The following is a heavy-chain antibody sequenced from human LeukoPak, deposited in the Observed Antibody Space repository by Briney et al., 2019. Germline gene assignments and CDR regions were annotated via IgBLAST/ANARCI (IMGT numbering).Heavy chain of an antibody. CDR3: AREGYFDWLLLGLDY. J-gene: IGHJ4*02. V-gene: IGHV4-59*12. Sequence: PSETLSLTCTVSGGSISSYYWSWIRQPPGKGLEWIGYIYYSGSTNYNPSLKSRVTISVDTSKNQFSLKLSSVTAADTAVYYCAREGYFDWLLLGLDYWGQGTLVTVSS. CDR1: GGSISSYY. CDR2: IYYSGST. D-gene: IGHD3-9*01.